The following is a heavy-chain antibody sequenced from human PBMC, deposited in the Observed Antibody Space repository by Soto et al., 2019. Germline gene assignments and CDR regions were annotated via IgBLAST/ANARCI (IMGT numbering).Heavy chain of an antibody. V-gene: IGHV6-1*01. CDR1: GDSVSSNSAA. CDR3: ARDVHDILTGYYPPREYYYYGMDV. Sequence: SQTLSLTCAISGDSVSSNSAAWNWIRQSPSRGLEWLGRTYYRSKWYNDYAVSVKSRITINPDTSKNQFSLQLNSVTPEDTAVYYCARDVHDILTGYYPPREYYYYGMDVWGQGTTVTVSS. D-gene: IGHD3-9*01. J-gene: IGHJ6*02. CDR2: TYYRSKWYN.